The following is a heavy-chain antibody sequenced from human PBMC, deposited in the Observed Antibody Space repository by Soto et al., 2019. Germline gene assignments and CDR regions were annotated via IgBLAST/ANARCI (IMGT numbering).Heavy chain of an antibody. CDR3: ARDCKDSSGYYCALDI. V-gene: IGHV3-21*01. D-gene: IGHD3-22*01. CDR2: ISSSSSYI. J-gene: IGHJ3*02. CDR1: GFTFSSYS. Sequence: GGSLRLSCAASGFTFSSYSMNWVRQAPGKGLEWVSSISSSSSYIYYADSVKGRFTISRDNAKNSLYLQMNSLRAEDTAVYYCARDCKDSSGYYCALDIWGQGTMVTVSS.